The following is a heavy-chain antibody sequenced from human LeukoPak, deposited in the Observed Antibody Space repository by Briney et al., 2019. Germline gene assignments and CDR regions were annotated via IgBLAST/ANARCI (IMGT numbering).Heavy chain of an antibody. V-gene: IGHV3-23*01. J-gene: IGHJ4*02. CDR1: GITLMTWA. CDR2: VSGSGWST. Sequence: GGSLRLSCAASGITLMTWAMSWLRQAPWKGLEGVSAVSGSGWSTYYADAVKGRCTISRGNAKDSVYLQMTSLRAEDPAVSYCATHTHYFGAPGTAYWGQRTLVTAPS. CDR3: ATHTHYFGAPGTAY. D-gene: IGHD2/OR15-2a*01.